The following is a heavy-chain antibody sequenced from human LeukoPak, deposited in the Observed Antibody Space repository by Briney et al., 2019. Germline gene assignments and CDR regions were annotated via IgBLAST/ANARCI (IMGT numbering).Heavy chain of an antibody. CDR2: IIPFFGTA. CDR1: GGTFNTSP. CDR3: ASEGRPYYSTSGSHVYMAYSYIDV. J-gene: IGHJ6*03. Sequence: ASVKVSCKASGGTFNTSPLSWLRQAPGQGPEWMGGIIPFFGTANYAQKFQDRVTITADASSSTAYMELSSLRSEDTAVYYCASEGRPYYSTSGSHVYMAYSYIDVWGKGTTVIVSS. V-gene: IGHV1-69*13. D-gene: IGHD3-16*01.